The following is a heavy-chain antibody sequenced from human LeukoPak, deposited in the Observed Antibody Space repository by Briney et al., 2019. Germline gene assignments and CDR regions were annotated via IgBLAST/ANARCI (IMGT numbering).Heavy chain of an antibody. CDR3: ARRQGCSSTSCPPDS. CDR1: GYSFTTYW. V-gene: IGHV5-51*01. Sequence: GESLKISCRGSGYSFTTYWIGWGRQMPGKGLEWMGIIYPGDSDTRYSPSFQGQVTMSADKSINTAYLQWSSLKASDTAMYYCARRQGCSSTSCPPDSWGQGTLVTVSS. CDR2: IYPGDSDT. D-gene: IGHD2-2*01. J-gene: IGHJ4*02.